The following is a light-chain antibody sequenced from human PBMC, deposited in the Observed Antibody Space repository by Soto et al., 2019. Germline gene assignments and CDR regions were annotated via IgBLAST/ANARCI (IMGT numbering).Light chain of an antibody. V-gene: IGKV3-15*01. J-gene: IGKJ1*01. CDR2: GAS. CDR1: QSVSSN. Sequence: EIVMTHSPATLSVSPGERATLSCRASQSVSSNLAWYQQKPGQAPRLLIYGASTRATGIPARFSCSGSGTEFTLTISSLQSEDFAVYYCQQYNNWPKTFGQGTKVEIK. CDR3: QQYNNWPKT.